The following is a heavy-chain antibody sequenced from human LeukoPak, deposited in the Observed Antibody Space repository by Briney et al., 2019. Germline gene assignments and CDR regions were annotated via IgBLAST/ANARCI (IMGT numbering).Heavy chain of an antibody. J-gene: IGHJ1*01. Sequence: GASVKVSCKASGYTFTSYYMHWVRQAPGQGLEWMGIINPSGGSTSYAQKFQGRVTMTRDTSTSTVYMELSSLRSEDTAVYYCARDSLPYYDFWSGYYSYFQHWGQGTLVTVSS. CDR2: INPSGGST. D-gene: IGHD3-3*01. CDR3: ARDSLPYYDFWSGYYSYFQH. V-gene: IGHV1-46*01. CDR1: GYTFTSYY.